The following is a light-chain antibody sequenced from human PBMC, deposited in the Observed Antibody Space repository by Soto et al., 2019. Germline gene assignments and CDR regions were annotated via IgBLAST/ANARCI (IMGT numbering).Light chain of an antibody. CDR3: QQFSSYPLT. CDR2: DVS. CDR1: QSVSSD. V-gene: IGKV3-11*01. J-gene: IGKJ4*01. Sequence: EIVLTQSPATLSLSPVERATLSCMASQSVSSDLAWYQQKPGQGPRLLIFDVSNRAAGVPARFSGSGSGTDFTLTISSLEPEDFAVYYCQQFSSYPLTFGGGTKVDIK.